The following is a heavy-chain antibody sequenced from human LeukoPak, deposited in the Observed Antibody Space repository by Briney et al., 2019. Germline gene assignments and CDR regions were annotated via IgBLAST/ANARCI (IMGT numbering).Heavy chain of an antibody. Sequence: GVLRLSCAASGFNFSSSAMSWVRQAPGKGLEWVSALSSSGGRTDYSESVKGRFTISRDNSKNTLFLQMHSLRAEDTAIYYCAKVRDALVAAAPGNYFDYWGLGALVTVSS. V-gene: IGHV3-23*01. D-gene: IGHD2-8*02. CDR2: LSSSGGRT. J-gene: IGHJ4*02. CDR1: GFNFSSSA. CDR3: AKVRDALVAAAPGNYFDY.